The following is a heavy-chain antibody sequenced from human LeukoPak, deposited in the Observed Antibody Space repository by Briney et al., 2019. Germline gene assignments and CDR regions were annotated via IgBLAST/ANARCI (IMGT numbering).Heavy chain of an antibody. Sequence: GGSLTLSCEPSGLTFSSYSMNWVRQPPGKWIEWVSYISTSSTTIYYADSVKGRFTISRDNAKNSLYLQMNSLRDEDTAVYYYARVANSGTGSSITRVFYFDYWGQGSLVTVSS. CDR1: GLTFSSYS. V-gene: IGHV3-48*02. J-gene: IGHJ4*02. D-gene: IGHD3-10*01. CDR3: ARVANSGTGSSITRVFYFDY. CDR2: ISTSSTTI.